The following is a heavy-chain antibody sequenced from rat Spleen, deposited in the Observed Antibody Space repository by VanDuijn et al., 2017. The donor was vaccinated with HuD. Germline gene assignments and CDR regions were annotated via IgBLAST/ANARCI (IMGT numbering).Heavy chain of an antibody. CDR1: GFTFSDYN. CDR3: TTDGYYYSGPFDY. CDR2: IVYDGTRT. J-gene: IGHJ2*01. V-gene: IGHV5S10*01. D-gene: IGHD1-1*01. Sequence: EVQLVESGGGLVQPGRSLKLSCAASGFTFSDYNMAWVRQAPTKGLEWVATIVYDGTRTYFRDPVKGRFTPSRDNAKSTLYLQMDSLRSEETATYYCTTDGYYYSGPFDYWGQGVMVTVSS.